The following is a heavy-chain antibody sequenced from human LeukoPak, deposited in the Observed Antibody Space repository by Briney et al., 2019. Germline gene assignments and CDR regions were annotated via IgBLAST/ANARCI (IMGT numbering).Heavy chain of an antibody. CDR3: ASSDSSGYRVDY. CDR2: IYSGGST. V-gene: IGHV3-53*01. D-gene: IGHD3-22*01. Sequence: GGSLRLSCAASGFTVSSNYMSWVRKAPGKGLEWVSVIYSGGSTYYADSVKGRFTISRDNSKNTLYLQMNSLRAEDTAVYYCASSDSSGYRVDYWGQGTLVTVSS. J-gene: IGHJ4*02. CDR1: GFTVSSNY.